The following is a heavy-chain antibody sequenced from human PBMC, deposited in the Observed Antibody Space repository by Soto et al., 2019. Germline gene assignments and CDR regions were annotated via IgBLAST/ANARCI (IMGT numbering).Heavy chain of an antibody. Sequence: QVQLQESGPGLVKPSQTLSLTCTVSGGSISSGGYYWSWIRQPPGKGLEWIGYIYYSGSTYYNPSLKSRVTISVDTSKNQFSLKLSSVTAADTAVYYCAREGVVGYSSSHFDYWGQGTLVTVSS. CDR3: AREGVVGYSSSHFDY. V-gene: IGHV4-31*03. CDR1: GGSISSGGYY. CDR2: IYYSGST. D-gene: IGHD6-13*01. J-gene: IGHJ4*02.